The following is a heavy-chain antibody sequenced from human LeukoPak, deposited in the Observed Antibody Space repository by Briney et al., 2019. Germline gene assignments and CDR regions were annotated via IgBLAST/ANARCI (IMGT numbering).Heavy chain of an antibody. CDR1: GFTFSSYN. D-gene: IGHD1-14*01. J-gene: IGHJ3*02. Sequence: GGSLRLSCAASGFTFSSYNMNWVRQAPGKGLEWVSFISSSDFYIYYADSVKGRFTISRDKAKNSLYLQMNSLRAEDTAVYFCTRDIRLTTDRDAFDIWGQGTMVTVSS. CDR3: TRDIRLTTDRDAFDI. V-gene: IGHV3-21*01. CDR2: ISSSDFYI.